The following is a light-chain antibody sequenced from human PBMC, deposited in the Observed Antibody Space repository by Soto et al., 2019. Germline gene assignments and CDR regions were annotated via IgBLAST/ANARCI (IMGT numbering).Light chain of an antibody. Sequence: QAVLTQSPSASGTPGQRVIIACSGSSSNIGSNHVNWYRHLPGAAPKLLIFRCDQRPSGVPDRFSGSKSGTTASLAISGLQSGDEADYYCAAWDDSRYGVVFGGGTKLTVL. J-gene: IGLJ2*01. V-gene: IGLV1-44*01. CDR1: SSNIGSNH. CDR3: AAWDDSRYGVV. CDR2: RCD.